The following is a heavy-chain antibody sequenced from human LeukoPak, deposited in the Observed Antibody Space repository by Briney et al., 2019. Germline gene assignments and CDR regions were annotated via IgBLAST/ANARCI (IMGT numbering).Heavy chain of an antibody. CDR2: ISSSSSYI. J-gene: IGHJ4*02. CDR3: ARDQGIAVAVGGY. V-gene: IGHV3-21*01. Sequence: PSETLSLTCAVYGGSFSGYYWSWVRQAPGKGLEWVSSISSSSSYIYYADSVKGRFTISRDNAKNSLYLQMNSLRAEDTAVYYCARDQGIAVAVGGYWGQGTLVTVSS. D-gene: IGHD6-19*01. CDR1: GGSFSGYY.